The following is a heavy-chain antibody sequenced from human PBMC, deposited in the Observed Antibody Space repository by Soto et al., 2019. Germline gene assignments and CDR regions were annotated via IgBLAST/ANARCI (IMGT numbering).Heavy chain of an antibody. Sequence: PSQTRSLTSDIPGDSVSSNSAAWNLIRPSPSRSLGRLGRTYYRSKWYNDYAVSVKSRITINPDTAKNQLSLHLNTVTPEDTAVCYCSRDPGIAVAGFWGVVIRGMEVLGQGTTVTVSS. CDR2: TYYRSKWYN. D-gene: IGHD6-19*01. V-gene: IGHV6-1*01. CDR1: GDSVSSNSAA. CDR3: SRDPGIAVAGFWGVVIRGMEV. J-gene: IGHJ6*02.